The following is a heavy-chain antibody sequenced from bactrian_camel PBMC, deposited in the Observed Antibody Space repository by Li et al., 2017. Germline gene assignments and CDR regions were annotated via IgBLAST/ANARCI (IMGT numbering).Heavy chain of an antibody. J-gene: IGHJ4*01. V-gene: IGHV3S2*01. CDR2: ISENDNI. D-gene: IGHD5*01. CDR3: AAQVGGACYVLQPKYSY. CDR1: TYNSPC. Sequence: VQLVEFGGGSVQAGGSLRLSCVYTYNSPCIGWFRQVPGKAGEGVACISENDNINYADSVKGRFTISTDSAEMTLYLQMDSLKPEDTAMYYCAAQVGGACYVLQPKYSYWGQGTQVTVS.